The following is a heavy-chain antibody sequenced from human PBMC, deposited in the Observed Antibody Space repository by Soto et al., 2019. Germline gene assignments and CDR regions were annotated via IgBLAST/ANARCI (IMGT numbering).Heavy chain of an antibody. J-gene: IGHJ6*02. D-gene: IGHD1-1*01. CDR3: ARGHAGTMDV. V-gene: IGHV6-1*01. CDR1: GDSVSSNGAA. CDR2: TYYRSTWNN. Sequence: SHTLSLTCAISGDSVSSNGAAWKWIRQSPSRGLQWLGRTYYRSTWNNDYAVSVKSRIAINPDTSKNQFSLQLNSVTPEDTAVYYCARGHAGTMDVWGQGTTVTIYS.